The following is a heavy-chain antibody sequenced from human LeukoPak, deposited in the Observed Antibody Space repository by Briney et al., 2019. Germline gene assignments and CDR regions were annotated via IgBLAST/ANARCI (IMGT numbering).Heavy chain of an antibody. CDR1: GFTFSSYT. Sequence: GGSLRLSCAASGFTFSSYTMNWVRQAPGKGLEWVSSISSSSSYIYYADSVKGRFTISRDDSQSTVHLQMNSLRAEDTAVYYCAKDWIPYNRVFDCFDFWGQGTLVTVSS. D-gene: IGHD1-1*01. CDR3: AKDWIPYNRVFDCFDF. V-gene: IGHV3-21*04. J-gene: IGHJ4*02. CDR2: ISSSSSYI.